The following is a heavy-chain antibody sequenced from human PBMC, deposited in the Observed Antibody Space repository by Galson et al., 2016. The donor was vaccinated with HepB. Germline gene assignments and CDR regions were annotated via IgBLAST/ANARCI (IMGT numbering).Heavy chain of an antibody. CDR1: GFTFSSYS. J-gene: IGHJ4*02. D-gene: IGHD1-1*01. Sequence: SLRLSCAASGFTFSSYSMNWVRQAPGKGLEWISYVSVYRTIYYADSVKGRFTISRDNAKNSLYLQMNTLRADDTAVYYCARSVEGHFDYWGQGILVTVSS. CDR2: VSVYRTI. CDR3: ARSVEGHFDY. V-gene: IGHV3-48*04.